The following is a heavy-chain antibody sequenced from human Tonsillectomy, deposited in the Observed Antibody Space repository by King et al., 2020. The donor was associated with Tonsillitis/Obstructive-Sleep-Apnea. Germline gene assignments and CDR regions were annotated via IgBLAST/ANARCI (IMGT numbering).Heavy chain of an antibody. J-gene: IGHJ6*03. CDR3: ARSTTVTTLDYYFYYMDV. D-gene: IGHD4-17*01. CDR1: GGSISGYY. CDR2: TDDSGST. V-gene: IGHV4-59*01. Sequence: QLQESGPGLVKPSETLSLTCTVSGGSISGYYWSWIRQPPGKGLEWIGYTDDSGSTNYNPPLKSRVTISVDTSKNQFSQKLNSVTAADTAVYYCARSTTVTTLDYYFYYMDVWGKGTTVTVSS.